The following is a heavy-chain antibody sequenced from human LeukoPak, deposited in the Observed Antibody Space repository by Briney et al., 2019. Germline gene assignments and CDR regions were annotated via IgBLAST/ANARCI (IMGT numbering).Heavy chain of an antibody. CDR1: GFTFSSYG. CDR3: AKGKAYNTDNWFDP. V-gene: IGHV3-33*06. J-gene: IGHJ5*02. CDR2: IWYDGSNK. Sequence: GGSLRLSCAASGFTFSSYGMHWGRQAPGKGLEWVAVIWYDGSNKYYADSVQGRFTISRDNSKNTLYLQMNSLRAEDTAVYYCAKGKAYNTDNWFDPWGQGTLVTVSS. D-gene: IGHD5-18*01.